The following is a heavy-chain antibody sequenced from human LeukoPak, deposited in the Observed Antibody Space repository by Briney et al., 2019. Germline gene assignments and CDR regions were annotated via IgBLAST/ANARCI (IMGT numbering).Heavy chain of an antibody. CDR2: MRYDGKTK. D-gene: IGHD2-21*01. J-gene: IGHJ4*02. V-gene: IGHV3-30*02. Sequence: PGGSLRLSCTGSGFPFSSYGMHWVRQTPGRGLEWVAFMRYDGKTKYYADSVKGRFTIAREDSHSTVHLHMKDLRPDDAAVYFCAKDLNTVVIQYFDSWGQGTLVSVSS. CDR1: GFPFSSYG. CDR3: AKDLNTVVIQYFDS.